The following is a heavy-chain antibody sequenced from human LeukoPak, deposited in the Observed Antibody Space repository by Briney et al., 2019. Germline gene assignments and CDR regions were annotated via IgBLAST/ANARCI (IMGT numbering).Heavy chain of an antibody. Sequence: GGSLRLSCQVSAFTFSNYDMNWARQAPGKGLEWISYIRTSATIIYYADSVRDRFTVSRDNAKNLLYLQMNSLRVEDTAVYYCARDGDSSSYYGDFDFWGQGTLVTVSS. CDR1: AFTFSNYD. CDR2: IRTSATII. CDR3: ARDGDSSSYYGDFDF. V-gene: IGHV3-48*03. J-gene: IGHJ4*02. D-gene: IGHD6-13*01.